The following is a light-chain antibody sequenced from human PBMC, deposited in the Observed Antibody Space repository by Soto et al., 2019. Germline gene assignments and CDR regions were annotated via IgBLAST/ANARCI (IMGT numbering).Light chain of an antibody. Sequence: TKSPATLSVSPGERVTLSCRASQSVGNNLAWYQQKPGQAPRLLIHGASTRHSGIPGRFSGSGSGTEFTLTISSLQPDDFATYYCQQYETYWTFGQGTKVDIK. V-gene: IGKV3-15*01. CDR2: GAS. J-gene: IGKJ1*01. CDR3: QQYETYWT. CDR1: QSVGNN.